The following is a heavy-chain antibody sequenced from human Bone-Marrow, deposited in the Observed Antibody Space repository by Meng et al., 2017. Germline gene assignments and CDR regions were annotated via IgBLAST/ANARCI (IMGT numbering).Heavy chain of an antibody. CDR2: IKSKTDGETP. J-gene: IGHJ4*02. CDR1: GFTLSNAW. V-gene: IGHV3-15*01. D-gene: IGHD1-1*01. Sequence: EGPLGESGGGLVRPGGSLRLSCAASGFTLSNAWMSWVRQAPGRGLEWVARIKSKTDGETPDYAAPVKGRFTISRDDSKNTLYLQMHSLKTEDTAVYYCNWNDFGDYWGQGALVSLL. CDR3: NWNDFGDY.